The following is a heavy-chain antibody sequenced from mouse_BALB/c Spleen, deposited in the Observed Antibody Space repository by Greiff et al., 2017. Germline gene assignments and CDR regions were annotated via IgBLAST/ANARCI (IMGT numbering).Heavy chain of an antibody. V-gene: IGHV1S81*02. CDR2: INPSNGRT. Sequence: VQLQQPGAELVKPGASVKLSCKASGYTFTSYWMHWVKQRPGQGLEWIGEINPSNGRTNYNEKFKSKATLTVDKSSSTAYMQLSSLTSEDSAVYYCARGGYGTNAMDYWGQGTSVTVSS. CDR1: GYTFTSYW. D-gene: IGHD2-1*01. CDR3: ARGGYGTNAMDY. J-gene: IGHJ4*01.